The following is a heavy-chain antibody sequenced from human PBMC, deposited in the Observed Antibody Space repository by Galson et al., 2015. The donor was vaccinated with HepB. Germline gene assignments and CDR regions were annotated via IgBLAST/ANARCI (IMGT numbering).Heavy chain of an antibody. CDR2: IKQDGSEK. D-gene: IGHD4-23*01. CDR3: ARLTYGGSSYYYGMDV. CDR1: GFTFSSYW. J-gene: IGHJ6*02. V-gene: IGHV3-7*03. Sequence: SLRLSCAASGFTFSSYWMSWVRQAPGKGLEWVANIKQDGSEKYYVDSVKGRFTISRDNAKNSLYLQMNSLRAEDTAVYYCARLTYGGSSYYYGMDVWGQGTTVTVSS.